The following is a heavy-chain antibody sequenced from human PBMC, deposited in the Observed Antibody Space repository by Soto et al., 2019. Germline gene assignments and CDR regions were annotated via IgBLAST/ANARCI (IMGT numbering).Heavy chain of an antibody. CDR1: GGSISSYY. D-gene: IGHD4-17*01. V-gene: IGHV4-59*08. CDR2: IYYSGST. CDR3: ARLYGDYEVFNYYYYMDV. J-gene: IGHJ6*03. Sequence: SETLSLTCTVSGGSISSYYWSWIRQPPGKGLEWIGYIYYSGSTNYNPSLKSRVTISVDTSKNQFSLKLSSVTAADTAVYYCARLYGDYEVFNYYYYMDVWGKGTTVTVSS.